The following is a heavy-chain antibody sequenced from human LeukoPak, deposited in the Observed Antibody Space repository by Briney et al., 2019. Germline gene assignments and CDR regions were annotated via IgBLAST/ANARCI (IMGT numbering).Heavy chain of an antibody. D-gene: IGHD3-22*01. CDR1: GFTFSSYW. CDR3: AKGQYYDSSLGLDY. V-gene: IGHV3-74*01. J-gene: IGHJ4*02. CDR2: INSDGSST. Sequence: GGSLRLSCAASGFTFSSYWMHWVRQAPGKGLVWVSRINSDGSSTSYADSVKGRFTISRDNAKNTLYLQMNSLRAEDTAVYYCAKGQYYDSSLGLDYWGQGTLVTVSS.